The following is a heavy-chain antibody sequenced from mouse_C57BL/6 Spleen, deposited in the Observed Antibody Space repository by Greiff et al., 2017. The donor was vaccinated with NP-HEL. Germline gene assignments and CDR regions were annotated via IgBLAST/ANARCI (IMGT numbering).Heavy chain of an antibody. CDR2: IDPNSGGT. D-gene: IGHD1-1*01. CDR1: GYTFTSYW. Sequence: QVQLQQPGAELVKPGASVKLSCKASGYTFTSYWMHWVKQRPGRGLEWIGRIDPNSGGTKYNEKFKSKATLTVDKPSSPAYMQLSSLTSEDSAVYYCARDTATVVEGFAYWGQGTLVTVSA. CDR3: ARDTATVVEGFAY. V-gene: IGHV1-72*01. J-gene: IGHJ3*01.